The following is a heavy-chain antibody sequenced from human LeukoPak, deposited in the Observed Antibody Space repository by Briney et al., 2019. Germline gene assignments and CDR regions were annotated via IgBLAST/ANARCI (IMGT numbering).Heavy chain of an antibody. D-gene: IGHD3-10*01. CDR1: GFTFSSYE. V-gene: IGHV3-48*03. Sequence: GGSLRLSCAASGFTFSSYEMNWVRQAPGKGLEWISYISGSGSVSYYEDSVEGRFTISRDNAKNSLYLQMNSLRDEDTALYYCARDGGFGFLAAFDIWGQGTVVTVSS. CDR2: ISGSGSVS. J-gene: IGHJ3*02. CDR3: ARDGGFGFLAAFDI.